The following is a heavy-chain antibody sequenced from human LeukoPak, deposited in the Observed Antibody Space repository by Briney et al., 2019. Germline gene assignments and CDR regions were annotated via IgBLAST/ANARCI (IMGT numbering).Heavy chain of an antibody. CDR3: ARRPSYYYGSGSYVSAFDI. J-gene: IGHJ3*02. D-gene: IGHD3-10*01. CDR1: GGSITSTYY. V-gene: IGHV4-4*07. CDR2: IYTSGAT. Sequence: SETLSLTCTVSGGSITSTYYWSWIRQPAGKGLEWIGRIYTSGATYYNPSLKSRVTMSVDTSENQFSLKLKSVTAADTAVHYCARRPSYYYGSGSYVSAFDIWGQGTMVTVSS.